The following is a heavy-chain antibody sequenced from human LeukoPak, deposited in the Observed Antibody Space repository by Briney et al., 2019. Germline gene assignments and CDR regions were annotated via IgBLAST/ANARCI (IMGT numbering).Heavy chain of an antibody. Sequence: SETLSLTCTVSGYSISSGYYWGWIRQPPGKGLEWIGSIHYSARIYYNPSLKSRLTISPDTSKNQFSLKLTSVTAADTAVYYCTRVSSGWPFDYWGQGTLVTVSS. J-gene: IGHJ4*02. D-gene: IGHD6-19*01. CDR3: TRVSSGWPFDY. CDR2: IHYSARI. CDR1: GYSISSGYY. V-gene: IGHV4-38-2*02.